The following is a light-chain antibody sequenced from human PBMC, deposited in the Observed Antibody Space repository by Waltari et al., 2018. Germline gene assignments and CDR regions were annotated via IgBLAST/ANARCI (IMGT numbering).Light chain of an antibody. Sequence: IPCRASQTVYDYLVWYQQKPGKAPQLLISKASTLEGGVPSRFSGSGYGTEFTLTISSLQPDDLATYYCQQYQSYWMFGQGTKVEIK. CDR1: QTVYDY. J-gene: IGKJ1*01. V-gene: IGKV1-5*03. CDR2: KAS. CDR3: QQYQSYWM.